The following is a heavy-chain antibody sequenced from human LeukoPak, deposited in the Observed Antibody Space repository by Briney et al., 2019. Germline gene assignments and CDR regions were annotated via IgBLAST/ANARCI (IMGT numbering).Heavy chain of an antibody. V-gene: IGHV3-30*03. CDR1: GFTFSSYG. CDR2: ISYDGNNE. Sequence: GRSLRLSCAASGFTFSSYGMHWVRQTPGKGLEWVADISYDGNNEYYSNSVKGRFTISRDNSKNTLHLQMNSLRAEDTAVYYCARDQYSYAHAAHWGQGTLVTVSS. J-gene: IGHJ4*02. CDR3: ARDQYSYAHAAH. D-gene: IGHD5-18*01.